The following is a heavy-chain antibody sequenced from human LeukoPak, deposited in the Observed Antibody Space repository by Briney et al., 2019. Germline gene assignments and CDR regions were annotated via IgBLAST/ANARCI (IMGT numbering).Heavy chain of an antibody. D-gene: IGHD1-26*01. J-gene: IGHJ4*02. Sequence: PGGSLRLSCAASGFTFRSYSMNWVRQAPGKGLEWVSSISSSSSYIYYADSVKGRFTISRDNAKNSLYLQMNSLRAEDTAVYYCARDQVGATVGGDYWGQGTLVTVSS. CDR3: ARDQVGATVGGDY. V-gene: IGHV3-21*01. CDR2: ISSSSSYI. CDR1: GFTFRSYS.